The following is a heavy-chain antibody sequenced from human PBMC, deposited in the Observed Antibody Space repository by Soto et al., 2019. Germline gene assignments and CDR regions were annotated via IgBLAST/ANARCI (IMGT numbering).Heavy chain of an antibody. V-gene: IGHV3-23*01. CDR2: ISGNGGTT. D-gene: IGHD3-10*01. CDR1: GFAFSFYS. J-gene: IGHJ4*02. CDR3: AKDRGGFTNGWEFFDS. Sequence: GGSLRLSCEVSGFAFSFYSISWVRQAPWKGLEWVASISGNGGTTYYAASGKGRFTFSRDNSKNTLYLQMNNLRGEDTAVYYCAKDRGGFTNGWEFFDSLGQGTLVTVSS.